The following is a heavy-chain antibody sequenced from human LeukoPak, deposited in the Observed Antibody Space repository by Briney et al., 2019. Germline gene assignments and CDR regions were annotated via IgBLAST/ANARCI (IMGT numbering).Heavy chain of an antibody. CDR2: IWYDESTK. V-gene: IGHV3-33*01. Sequence: GGSLRLSCAASGFTFSTYGMHWVRQAPGKGLEWVAVIWYDESTKYYGVSVKGRFTISRDTSKNTLYLQMDSLRVEDTAVYYCARKGGWQLPSFDYWGLGTLVIVSS. CDR1: GFTFSTYG. CDR3: ARKGGWQLPSFDY. D-gene: IGHD2-15*01. J-gene: IGHJ4*02.